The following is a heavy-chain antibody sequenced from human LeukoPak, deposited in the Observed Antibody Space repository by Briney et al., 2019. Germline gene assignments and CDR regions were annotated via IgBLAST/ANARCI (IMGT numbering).Heavy chain of an antibody. Sequence: ASVKVSCKASGYTFTSYGISWVRQAPGQGLEWMGWINPNSGGTNYAQKFQGRVTMTRDTSISTAYMELSRLRSDDTAVYYCARDGPKYQLLFYWGQGTLVTVSS. V-gene: IGHV1-2*02. D-gene: IGHD2-2*01. CDR3: ARDGPKYQLLFY. CDR2: INPNSGGT. J-gene: IGHJ4*02. CDR1: GYTFTSYG.